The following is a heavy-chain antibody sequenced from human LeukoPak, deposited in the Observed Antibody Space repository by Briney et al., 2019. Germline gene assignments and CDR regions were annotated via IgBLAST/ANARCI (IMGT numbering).Heavy chain of an antibody. J-gene: IGHJ4*02. CDR3: AKADSSGYKRPFDY. D-gene: IGHD3-22*01. CDR1: GFTFSDYY. CDR2: ISSSGSTI. V-gene: IGHV3-11*01. Sequence: MAGGSLRLSCAASGFTFSDYYMSWIRQAPGKGLEWVSYISSSGSTIYYADSVKGRFTISRDNAKNSLYLQMNSLRAEDTAVYYCAKADSSGYKRPFDYWGQGTLVTVSS.